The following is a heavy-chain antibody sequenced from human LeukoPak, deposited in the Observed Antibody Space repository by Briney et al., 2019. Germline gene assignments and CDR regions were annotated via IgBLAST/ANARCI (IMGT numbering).Heavy chain of an antibody. V-gene: IGHV3-21*01. CDR1: GFTFSSYS. CDR3: ARYNSGWNDY. D-gene: IGHD6-19*01. CDR2: ISSSSTYI. J-gene: IGHJ4*02. Sequence: GGSLRLSCGASGFTFSSYSMNWVRQAPGKGLEWVSSISSSSTYIHYADSVKGRFTISRDNAKNSLYLQMDSLRAEDTAVYYCARYNSGWNDYWGQGTLVTVSS.